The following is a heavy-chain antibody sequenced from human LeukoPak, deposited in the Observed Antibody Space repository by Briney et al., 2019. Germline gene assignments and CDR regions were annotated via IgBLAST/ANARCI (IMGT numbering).Heavy chain of an antibody. J-gene: IGHJ4*02. V-gene: IGHV3-23*01. D-gene: IGHD2-2*01. CDR3: AKDVRIVVVSAAGGFDS. Sequence: GGSLRLSCAASGFTFSSYAMSWVREAPGKGLEWVAAISGSGVNTYYADPVKGRFAISRDNPKNTLHLQMNSLRAEDTAVYYCAKDVRIVVVSAAGGFDSWGQGTLVTVSS. CDR2: ISGSGVNT. CDR1: GFTFSSYA.